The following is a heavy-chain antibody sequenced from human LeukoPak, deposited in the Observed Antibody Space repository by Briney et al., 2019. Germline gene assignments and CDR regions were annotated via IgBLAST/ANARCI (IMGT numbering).Heavy chain of an antibody. J-gene: IGHJ4*02. CDR3: ARDLTNCSGGSCYRVPPDY. D-gene: IGHD2-15*01. V-gene: IGHV3-30-3*01. CDR2: ISYDGSNK. CDR1: GFTFRSYA. Sequence: GGSLRLSCAASGFTFRSYAMHWVRQAPGKGLEWVAVISYDGSNKYYADSVKGRFTISRDNSKNTLYLQMNSLRAEDTAVYYCARDLTNCSGGSCYRVPPDYWGQGTLVTVSS.